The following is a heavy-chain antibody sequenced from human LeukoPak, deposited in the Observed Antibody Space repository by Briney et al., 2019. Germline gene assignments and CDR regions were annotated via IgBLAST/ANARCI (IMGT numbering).Heavy chain of an antibody. Sequence: PGGSLRLSCAASGFTFSSYGMHWVRQAPGKGLEWVAFIRYDGSNKYHADSVKGRFTISRDNSKNTLYLQMNSLRAEDTAVYYCAKHRRFLEWLFDYWGQGTLVTVSS. D-gene: IGHD3-3*01. J-gene: IGHJ4*02. CDR3: AKHRRFLEWLFDY. V-gene: IGHV3-30*02. CDR1: GFTFSSYG. CDR2: IRYDGSNK.